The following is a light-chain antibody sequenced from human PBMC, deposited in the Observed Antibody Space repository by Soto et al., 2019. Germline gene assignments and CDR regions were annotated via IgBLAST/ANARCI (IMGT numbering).Light chain of an antibody. V-gene: IGLV4-69*01. Sequence: QLVLTQSPSASASLGASVKLTCTLSSGHSSYAIAWHQQQPEKGPRYLMKLNSDGSHRKGDGSPDRFSGSSSGAEHYLTISSLQSEDEADSYWQTWGTGIGVFGGGTKLTVL. CDR1: SGHSSYA. J-gene: IGLJ2*01. CDR2: LNSDGSH. CDR3: QTWGTGIGV.